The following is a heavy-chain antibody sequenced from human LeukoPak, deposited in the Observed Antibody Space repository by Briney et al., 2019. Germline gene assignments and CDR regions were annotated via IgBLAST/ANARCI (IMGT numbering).Heavy chain of an antibody. CDR2: IYYSGST. J-gene: IGHJ6*02. D-gene: IGHD6-6*01. CDR3: ARAMYSSSLYYYGMDV. V-gene: IGHV4-59*01. Sequence: SETLSLTCTVSGGSIGSYYWSWIRQPPGKGLEWIGYIYYSGSTNYNPSLKSRVTISVDTSKNQFSLKLSSVTAADTAVYYCARAMYSSSLYYYGMDVWGQGTTVTVSS. CDR1: GGSIGSYY.